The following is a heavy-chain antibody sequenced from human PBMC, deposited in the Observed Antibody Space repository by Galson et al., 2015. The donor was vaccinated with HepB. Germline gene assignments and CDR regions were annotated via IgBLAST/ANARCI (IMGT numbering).Heavy chain of an antibody. CDR2: INHSGST. V-gene: IGHV4-34*01. D-gene: IGHD5-18*01. CDR1: GGSFSGYY. J-gene: IGHJ5*02. CDR3: ARGVRWIQRFDP. Sequence: SETLSLTCAVYGGSFSGYYWSWIRQPPGKGLEWIGEINHSGSTNYNPSLKSRVTISVGTSKNQFSLKLSSVTAADTAVYYCARGVRWIQRFDPWGQGTLVTVSS.